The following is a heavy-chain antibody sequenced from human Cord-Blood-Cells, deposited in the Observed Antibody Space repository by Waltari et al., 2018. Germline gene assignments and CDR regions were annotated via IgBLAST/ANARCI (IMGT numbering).Heavy chain of an antibody. Sequence: QVQLQESGPGLVKPSETLSLTCTVSRGPISSHSWTWIRQPPGKGLEWIGYIYYSGSTNYNPSLKSRVTISVDTSKNQFSLKLSSVTAADTAVYYCARGGGYCSSTSCYAFDIWGQGTMVTVSS. CDR2: IYYSGST. V-gene: IGHV4-59*11. J-gene: IGHJ3*02. CDR3: ARGGGYCSSTSCYAFDI. CDR1: RGPISSHS. D-gene: IGHD2-2*01.